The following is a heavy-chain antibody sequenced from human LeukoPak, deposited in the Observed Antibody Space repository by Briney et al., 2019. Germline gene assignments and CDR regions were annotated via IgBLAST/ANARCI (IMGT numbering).Heavy chain of an antibody. J-gene: IGHJ4*02. V-gene: IGHV3-23*01. D-gene: IGHD2/OR15-2a*01. CDR2: ISGSGGST. CDR1: GFTFSSHG. CDR3: APGGIQNIRVN. Sequence: GGSLRLSCAASGFTFSSHGMYWVRQAPGKGLEWVSAISGSGGSTYYADSVKGRFTISRDNSKNTLYLQMNSLRAEDTAVYYCAPGGIQNIRVNWGQGTLVTVSS.